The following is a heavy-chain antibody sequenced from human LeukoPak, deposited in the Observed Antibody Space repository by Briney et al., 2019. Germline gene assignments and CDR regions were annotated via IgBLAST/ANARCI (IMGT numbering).Heavy chain of an antibody. CDR2: ISGSGGST. V-gene: IGHV3-23*01. CDR3: AGDSKSWYAFGY. Sequence: PGGSLRLSCAASGFTFSSYAMSWVRQALGKGLEWVSAISGSGGSTYYADSVKGRFTISRDNSKNTLYLQMNSLRAEDTAVYYCAGDSKSWYAFGYWGQGTLVTVSS. J-gene: IGHJ4*02. D-gene: IGHD6-13*01. CDR1: GFTFSSYA.